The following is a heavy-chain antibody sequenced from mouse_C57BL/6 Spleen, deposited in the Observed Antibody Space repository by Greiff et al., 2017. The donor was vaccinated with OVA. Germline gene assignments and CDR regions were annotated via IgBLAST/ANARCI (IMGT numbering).Heavy chain of an antibody. D-gene: IGHD2-2*01. CDR2: INPGSGGT. J-gene: IGHJ3*01. CDR3: ARSGYGYDAFAY. CDR1: GYAFTNYL. V-gene: IGHV1-54*01. Sequence: VQLQESGAELVRPGTSVKVSCKASGYAFTNYLIEWVKQRPGQGLEWIGVINPGSGGTNYNEKFKGKATLTADKSSSTAYMQLSSLTSEDSAVYFCARSGYGYDAFAYWGQGTLVTVSA.